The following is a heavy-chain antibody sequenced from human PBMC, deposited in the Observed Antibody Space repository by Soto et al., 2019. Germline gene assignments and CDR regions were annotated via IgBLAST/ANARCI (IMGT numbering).Heavy chain of an antibody. CDR1: DGSFTCFH. D-gene: IGHD3-3*02. J-gene: IGHJ6*02. CDR3: SRAVQFCHYSMDV. Sequence: SETLALSCAVYDGSFTCFHWTWIRRPPGKGREWIGEIKHSGSTNYNPSLKRRVTISVDTSKNQFSLKMKSVTAADKAVYYCSRAVQFCHYSMDVGGQGTTF. CDR2: IKHSGST. V-gene: IGHV4-34*01.